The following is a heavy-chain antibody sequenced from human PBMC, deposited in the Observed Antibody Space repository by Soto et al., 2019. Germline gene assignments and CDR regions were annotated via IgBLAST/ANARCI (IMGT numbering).Heavy chain of an antibody. J-gene: IGHJ4*02. Sequence: QVQLVESGGGVVQPGRSLRLSCVASGFTFSSYGMHWVRQAPGKGLEWVAVVWYDGGNEYYADSVKGRFTISRDNSKNTLYLQMNSLRVEDTAVYYCARGCRDCSSTSCHLGDYWGQGTLVTVSS. CDR3: ARGCRDCSSTSCHLGDY. CDR2: VWYDGGNE. V-gene: IGHV3-33*01. D-gene: IGHD2-2*01. CDR1: GFTFSSYG.